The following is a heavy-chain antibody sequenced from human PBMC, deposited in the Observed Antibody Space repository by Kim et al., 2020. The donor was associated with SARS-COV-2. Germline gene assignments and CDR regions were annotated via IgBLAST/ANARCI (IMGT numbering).Heavy chain of an antibody. CDR2: ISYDGREK. CDR1: GFTFSTFG. CDR3: AKVTAYSTYYYYGMDV. J-gene: IGHJ6*02. V-gene: IGHV3-30*18. Sequence: GSLRLSCAASGFTFSTFGMHWVRQAPGKGLEWVAIISYDGREKYYGDSVKGRFTISRDNSKNTLYLQMNSLRAEDTAVYYCAKVTAYSTYYYYGMDVWG. D-gene: IGHD6-13*01.